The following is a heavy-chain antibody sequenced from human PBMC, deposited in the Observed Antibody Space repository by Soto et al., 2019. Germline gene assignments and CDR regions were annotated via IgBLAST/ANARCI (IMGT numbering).Heavy chain of an antibody. V-gene: IGHV1-18*01. D-gene: IGHD3-3*01. Sequence: ASVKVSCKASGYTFTSYRINWVRQAPGQGLEWMGWIRVSNGDTKYAQKLQGRVTMTTDTSTTTAYMEMRSLRSDDTAVYYCARGQEWFSDYRGQGTLLTVSS. CDR2: IRVSNGDT. CDR1: GYTFTSYR. J-gene: IGHJ4*02. CDR3: ARGQEWFSDY.